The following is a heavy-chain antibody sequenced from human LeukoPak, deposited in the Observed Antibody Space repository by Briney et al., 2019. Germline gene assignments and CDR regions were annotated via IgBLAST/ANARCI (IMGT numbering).Heavy chain of an antibody. Sequence: SEALSLTCTVSGGSISSYYWSWIRQPPGKGLEWIGYIYYSGSTNYNPSLKSRVTISVDTSKNQFSLKLSSVTAADTAVYYCARVAGSFHDYWGQGTLVTVSS. CDR1: GGSISSYY. V-gene: IGHV4-59*01. CDR2: IYYSGST. D-gene: IGHD3-10*01. J-gene: IGHJ4*02. CDR3: ARVAGSFHDY.